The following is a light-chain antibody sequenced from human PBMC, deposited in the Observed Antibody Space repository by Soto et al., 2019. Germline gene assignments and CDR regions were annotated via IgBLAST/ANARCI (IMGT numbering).Light chain of an antibody. V-gene: IGLV2-14*01. CDR1: SSDVGGYNY. Sequence: QSALTQPDSVSGSPRQSITISCTGTSSDVGGYNYVSWYQQHPGKVPKLIIYDVSNRPSGVSNRFSGSKSGNTASLTISGLQAEDEADYYCSSYTTSSTYVFGSGTKVTVL. CDR2: DVS. J-gene: IGLJ1*01. CDR3: SSYTTSSTYV.